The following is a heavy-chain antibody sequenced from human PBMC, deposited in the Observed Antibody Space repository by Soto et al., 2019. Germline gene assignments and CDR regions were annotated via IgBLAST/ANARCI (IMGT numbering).Heavy chain of an antibody. V-gene: IGHV4-59*01. D-gene: IGHD3-3*01. CDR2: IYYSGST. J-gene: IGHJ5*02. CDR1: GGSISSYY. CDR3: ARVLGITIFGVAYNWFDP. Sequence: SETLSLTCTVSGGSISSYYWSWIRQPPGKGLEWIGYIYYSGSTNYNPSLKSRVTISVDTSKNQFSLKLSSVTAADTAVYYCARVLGITIFGVAYNWFDPWGQGTLVTVSS.